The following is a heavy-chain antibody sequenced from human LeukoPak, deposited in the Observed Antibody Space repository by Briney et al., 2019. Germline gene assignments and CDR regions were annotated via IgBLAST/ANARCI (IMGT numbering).Heavy chain of an antibody. CDR3: ARGASYVILTGYSYFDY. CDR2: ISTHNGNT. CDR1: GYTXTSYG. V-gene: IGHV1-18*01. Sequence: ASVKVSCKASGYTXTSYGISWVXQAXGQGLEWMGWISTHNGNTNYAQKFQGRVTMTTDTSTSTAYMELRSLRSDDTAVYYCARGASYVILTGYSYFDYWGQGTLVTVSS. D-gene: IGHD3-9*01. J-gene: IGHJ4*02.